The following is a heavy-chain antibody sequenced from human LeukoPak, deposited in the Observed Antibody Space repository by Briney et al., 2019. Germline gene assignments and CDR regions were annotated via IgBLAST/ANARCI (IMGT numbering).Heavy chain of an antibody. CDR3: ARGGLYGGNTGFDY. J-gene: IGHJ4*02. V-gene: IGHV1-18*01. CDR1: GYTFTSYA. D-gene: IGHD4-23*01. Sequence: ASVKVSCKGSGYTFTSYATNWVRQAPGQGLEWMGWISAYNGNTNYARKLQGRVTMTTDTPTSTAYMELRSLRSDDTAVYYCARGGLYGGNTGFDYWGQGTLVTVSS. CDR2: ISAYNGNT.